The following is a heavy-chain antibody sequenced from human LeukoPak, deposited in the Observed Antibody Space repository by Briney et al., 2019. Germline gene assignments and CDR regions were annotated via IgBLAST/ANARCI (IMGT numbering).Heavy chain of an antibody. J-gene: IGHJ4*02. Sequence: PGGSLRLSCTASGFTFSSYAMSWVRQAPGKGLEWVANIKQDGSEKYYVDSVKGRFTISRDNAKNSLYLQMNSLRAEDTAVYYCARDFWSGSGLWGQGTLVTVSS. CDR3: ARDFWSGSGL. V-gene: IGHV3-7*01. CDR2: IKQDGSEK. D-gene: IGHD3-3*01. CDR1: GFTFSSYA.